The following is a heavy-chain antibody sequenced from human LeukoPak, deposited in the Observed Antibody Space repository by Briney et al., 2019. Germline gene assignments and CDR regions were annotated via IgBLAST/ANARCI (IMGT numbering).Heavy chain of an antibody. V-gene: IGHV1-2*02. D-gene: IGHD1-26*01. CDR1: GYTFTGYY. CDR3: ARGAGGSYHPMLGY. Sequence: ASVKVSCKASGYTFTGYYFHWVRQAPGQGLEWMGWINPNSGVTSYAQNFQDRVTMTSDTSIRTAYMELNRLISDDTAVYYCARGAGGSYHPMLGYGGQGTQVSVTS. J-gene: IGHJ4*02. CDR2: INPNSGVT.